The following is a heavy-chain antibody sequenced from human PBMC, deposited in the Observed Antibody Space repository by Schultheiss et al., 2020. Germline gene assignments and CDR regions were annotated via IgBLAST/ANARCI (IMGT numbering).Heavy chain of an antibody. J-gene: IGHJ6*02. CDR1: GFTFSDSV. D-gene: IGHD6-25*01. CDR2: IRNKADNYAT. Sequence: GGSLRLSCAASGFTFSDSVIHWVRQASGKGLEWVGRIRNKADNYATAYAASVKDRFIISREDSKDTAFLQINNLQTEDTAVYYCSRFAAGLDVWGQGTTVTVSS. CDR3: SRFAAGLDV. V-gene: IGHV3-73*01.